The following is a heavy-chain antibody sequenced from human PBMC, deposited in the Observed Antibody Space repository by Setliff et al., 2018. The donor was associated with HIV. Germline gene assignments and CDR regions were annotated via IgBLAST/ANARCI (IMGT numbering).Heavy chain of an antibody. V-gene: IGHV1-69*06. J-gene: IGHJ6*03. Sequence: EASVKVSCKASGGTFSSYAISWVRQAPGQGLEWMGRIIPIFGTANYAQKFQGRVTITADKSTSTAYMELSSLRSEDTAVYYCARDIVVVPAAAVRNYYYYMDVWGKGTTVTVSS. CDR2: IIPIFGTA. CDR1: GGTFSSYA. CDR3: ARDIVVVPAAAVRNYYYYMDV. D-gene: IGHD2-2*01.